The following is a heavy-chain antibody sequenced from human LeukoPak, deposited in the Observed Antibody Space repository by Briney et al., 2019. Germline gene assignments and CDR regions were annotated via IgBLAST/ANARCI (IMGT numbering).Heavy chain of an antibody. D-gene: IGHD6-19*01. Sequence: ASETLSLTCTVSGGSVSSGSYYWSWIRQPPGKGLEWIGYIYYSGSTNYNPSLKSRVTISVDTSKNQFSLKLSSVTAADTAVYYCARDRDSSGWYRYPLTYFDYWGQGTLVTVSS. V-gene: IGHV4-61*01. J-gene: IGHJ4*02. CDR1: GGSVSSGSYY. CDR2: IYYSGST. CDR3: ARDRDSSGWYRYPLTYFDY.